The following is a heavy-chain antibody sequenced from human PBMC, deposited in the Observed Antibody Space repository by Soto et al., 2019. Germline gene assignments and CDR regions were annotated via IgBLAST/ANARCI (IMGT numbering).Heavy chain of an antibody. V-gene: IGHV1-69*06. D-gene: IGHD2-2*01. Sequence: SVKVSCKASGGTFSIYAISCGLQSPLQGLEWMGGIIPIFGTANYAQKFQGRVTITADKSTSTAYMELSSLRSEDTAVYYCARGDQLLLMPNWFDPWGQGTLVTVSS. CDR1: GGTFSIYA. CDR2: IIPIFGTA. J-gene: IGHJ5*02. CDR3: ARGDQLLLMPNWFDP.